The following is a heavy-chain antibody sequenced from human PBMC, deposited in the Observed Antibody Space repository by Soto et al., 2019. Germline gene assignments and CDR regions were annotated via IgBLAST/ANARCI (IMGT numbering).Heavy chain of an antibody. Sequence: SETLSLTCTVSGGSISSGGYYWVWIRQHPGKGLELIGYIYYSGSTYYNPSLKSRVTISVDTSKNQFSLKLSSVTAADTAVYYCARVYTAMVPYYFDYWGQGTLVTVSS. CDR3: ARVYTAMVPYYFDY. J-gene: IGHJ4*02. D-gene: IGHD5-18*01. CDR2: IYYSGST. V-gene: IGHV4-31*03. CDR1: GGSISSGGYY.